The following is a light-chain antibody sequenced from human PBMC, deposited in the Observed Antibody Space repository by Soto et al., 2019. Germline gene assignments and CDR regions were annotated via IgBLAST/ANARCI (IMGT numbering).Light chain of an antibody. Sequence: DIVLTQSPGTLSLSPGERATLSCRASQSVSSSNLAWYQQKPAQAPRLLIYAASRRAPGIPERFSGSGSGTDFTLTISSLEPADFAVYYCQQRSHWPGTFGPGTKVDIK. CDR1: QSVSSSN. CDR2: AAS. CDR3: QQRSHWPGT. J-gene: IGKJ3*01. V-gene: IGKV3D-20*02.